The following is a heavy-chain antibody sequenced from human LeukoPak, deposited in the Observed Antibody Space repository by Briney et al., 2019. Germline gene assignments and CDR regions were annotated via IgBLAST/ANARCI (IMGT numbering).Heavy chain of an antibody. CDR3: ARDFTMITFGGVIAAYYFDY. D-gene: IGHD3-16*02. Sequence: GGSLRLSCAASGFTFSSYAMSWVRQAPGKGLEWVSAISGSGGSTYYADSVKGRFTISRDNSKNTLYLQMNSLRAEDTAVYYCARDFTMITFGGVIAAYYFDYWGQGTLVTVSS. CDR2: ISGSGGST. CDR1: GFTFSSYA. J-gene: IGHJ4*02. V-gene: IGHV3-23*01.